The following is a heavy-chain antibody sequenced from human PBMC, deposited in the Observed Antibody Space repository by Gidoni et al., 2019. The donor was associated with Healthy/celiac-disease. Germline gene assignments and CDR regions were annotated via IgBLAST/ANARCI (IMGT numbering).Heavy chain of an antibody. V-gene: IGHV3-7*05. CDR2: IKQDGSET. D-gene: IGHD6-13*01. CDR1: GFTFRSYW. Sequence: EVQLVESGGGLVQPGGSLRLSCAASGFTFRSYWMRWVRQAPGKGLEWVANIKQDGSETYYVDSVKGRFTISRDNAKNALYLQMNSLRAEDTAVYYCARYRDLSSSWYWGYYYYYMDVWGKGTTVTVSS. CDR3: ARYRDLSSSWYWGYYYYYMDV. J-gene: IGHJ6*03.